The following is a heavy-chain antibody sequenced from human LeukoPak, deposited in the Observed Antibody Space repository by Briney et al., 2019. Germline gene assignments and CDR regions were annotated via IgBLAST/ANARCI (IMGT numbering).Heavy chain of an antibody. J-gene: IGHJ4*01. Sequence: GASVKVSCKASGYTFTAYYVHWVRQAPGQGLEWMGWINPNSGGTNYAQKFQGRVTMTRDTSISTAYMELSRLRSDDTAVYYCARGNYDFWSGRYPDYWGQGTLVTVSS. CDR2: INPNSGGT. V-gene: IGHV1-2*02. CDR3: ARGNYDFWSGRYPDY. CDR1: GYTFTAYY. D-gene: IGHD3-3*01.